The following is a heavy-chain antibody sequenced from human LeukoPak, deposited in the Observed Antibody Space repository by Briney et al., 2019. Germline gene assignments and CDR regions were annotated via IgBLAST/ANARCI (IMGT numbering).Heavy chain of an antibody. CDR3: ARYGFSTVWQGGWHAFDI. CDR2: INPTAGDT. Sequence: ASVKVSCKASGYTFTSYYMHWVRQAPGQGLEWMGIINPTAGDTTYAQKFQGRLTMTRDMSTSTVYMELSSLTSEDTAVFYCARYGFSTVWQGGWHAFDIWGQGTVVTVSS. V-gene: IGHV1-46*01. CDR1: GYTFTSYY. D-gene: IGHD6-19*01. J-gene: IGHJ3*02.